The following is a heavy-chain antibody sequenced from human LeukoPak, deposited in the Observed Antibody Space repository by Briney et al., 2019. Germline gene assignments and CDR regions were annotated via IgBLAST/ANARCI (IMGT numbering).Heavy chain of an antibody. CDR1: GGXFSGYY. CDR3: ARYSGPDY. CDR2: INHSGST. V-gene: IGHV4-34*01. Sequence: PSETLSLTCAVYGGXFSGYYWSWIRQPPGKGLEWIGEINHSGSTNYNPSLKSRVTISVDTSKNQFSLKLSSVTAADTAVYYCARYSGPDYWGQGTLVTVSS. J-gene: IGHJ4*02. D-gene: IGHD6-13*01.